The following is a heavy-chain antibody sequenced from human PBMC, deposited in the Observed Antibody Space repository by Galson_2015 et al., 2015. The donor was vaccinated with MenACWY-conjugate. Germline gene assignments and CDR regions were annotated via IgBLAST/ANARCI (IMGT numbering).Heavy chain of an antibody. V-gene: IGHV1-46*01. CDR1: GYTFTTYY. CDR2: IRPSGDDGT. CDR3: VREYRGGSFDY. J-gene: IGHJ4*02. Sequence: SVKVSCKASGYTFTTYYMHWVRQAPGQGLEWMGIIRPSGDDGTTYAQKFQGRVTMTRDTSTSTVYMDLSSLRSEDTAVHYCVREYRGGSFDYWGQGTLVTVSS. D-gene: IGHD1-26*01.